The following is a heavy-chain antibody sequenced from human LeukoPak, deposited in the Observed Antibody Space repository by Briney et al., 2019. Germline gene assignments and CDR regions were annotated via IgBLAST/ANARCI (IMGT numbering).Heavy chain of an antibody. CDR2: IYYSGST. CDR3: ARHEGGSGLYYFDY. D-gene: IGHD6-19*01. Sequence: PSETLSLTCTVSGGSISSYYWSWFRRPPGKGLEWIGYIYYSGSTNYNPSLKSRVTISVDTSKNQFSLKLSSVTAADTAVYYCARHEGGSGLYYFDYWGQGTLVTVSS. V-gene: IGHV4-59*08. CDR1: GGSISSYY. J-gene: IGHJ4*02.